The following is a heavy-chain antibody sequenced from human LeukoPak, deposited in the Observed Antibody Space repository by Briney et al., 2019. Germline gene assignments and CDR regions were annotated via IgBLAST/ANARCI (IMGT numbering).Heavy chain of an antibody. CDR2: ISGSGDST. CDR3: AKSGQWLVHHNFDY. Sequence: GGSLRLSCAASGFTFSSFGMSWVRQAPGKGLEWVSGISGSGDSTYYADSVKGRFTISRDNSKKTLYLQMNSLRAEDTAVYYCAKSGQWLVHHNFDYWGQGTLVTVSS. D-gene: IGHD6-19*01. CDR1: GFTFSSFG. V-gene: IGHV3-23*01. J-gene: IGHJ4*02.